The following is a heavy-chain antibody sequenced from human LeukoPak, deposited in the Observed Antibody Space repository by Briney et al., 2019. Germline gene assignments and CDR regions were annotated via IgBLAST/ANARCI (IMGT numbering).Heavy chain of an antibody. CDR2: ISGSGGST. D-gene: IGHD3-10*01. Sequence: GGSLRLSCAASGFTFSSYAMSWVRQAPGKGLEWVSAISGSGGSTYYADSVKGRFTISRDNAKNSLYLQMNSLRAEDTAVYYCAKSFWWFGEFSPFDYWGQGTLVTVSS. CDR3: AKSFWWFGEFSPFDY. J-gene: IGHJ4*02. CDR1: GFTFSSYA. V-gene: IGHV3-23*01.